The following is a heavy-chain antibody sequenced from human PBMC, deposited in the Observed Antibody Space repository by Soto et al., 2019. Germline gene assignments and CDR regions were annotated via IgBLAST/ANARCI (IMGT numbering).Heavy chain of an antibody. CDR3: ARNAVHSGGFTYY. V-gene: IGHV4-39*01. D-gene: IGHD6-19*01. CDR1: GGSISSSSYY. J-gene: IGHJ4*02. Sequence: QLQLQESGPGLVKPSETLSLTCTVSGGSISSSSYYWGWIRQPPGKGLEWIGRIYYSGSTYYNPSLKSLVTISLDTSKNQFSLKLSSVTVADTAVYYCARNAVHSGGFTYYWGQGTLVSVSS. CDR2: IYYSGST.